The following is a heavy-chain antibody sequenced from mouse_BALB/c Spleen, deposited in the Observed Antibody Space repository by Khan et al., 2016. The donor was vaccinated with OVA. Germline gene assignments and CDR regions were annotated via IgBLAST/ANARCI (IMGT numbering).Heavy chain of an antibody. CDR3: ARIYGSDFDY. CDR1: GYSFTGYF. J-gene: IGHJ2*01. CDR2: INPHFGET. Sequence: VQLKESGPELVKPGASVKISCKASGYSFTGYFMNWVMQSHGKSLEWIGRINPHFGETFYNQKFKGKATLTVDESSSTAHMELRSLASEDSAVYYCARIYGSDFDYWGQGTTLTVSS. D-gene: IGHD1-1*01. V-gene: IGHV1-20*02.